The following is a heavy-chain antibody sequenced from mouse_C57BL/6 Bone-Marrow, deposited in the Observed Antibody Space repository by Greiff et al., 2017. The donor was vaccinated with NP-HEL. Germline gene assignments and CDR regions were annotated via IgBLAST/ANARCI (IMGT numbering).Heavy chain of an antibody. CDR1: EYEFPSHD. Sequence: EVMLVESGGGLVQPGESLKLSCESNEYEFPSHDMSWVRKTPEKRLELVAAIISDGGSTYYPDTMARRFIISRDNTKKTLYLQMISLRSEDTALYYCARHGDYDGFAYWGQGTLVTVSA. J-gene: IGHJ3*01. CDR3: ARHGDYDGFAY. V-gene: IGHV5-2*01. CDR2: IISDGGST. D-gene: IGHD2-4*01.